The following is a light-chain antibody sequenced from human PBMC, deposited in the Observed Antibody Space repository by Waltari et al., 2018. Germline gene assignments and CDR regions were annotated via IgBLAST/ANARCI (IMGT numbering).Light chain of an antibody. Sequence: QSALTQPASVSGSPRQSVTIFCAGTSNDDGGYNSVSWYQEHPGQAPRVIIYDVSDRPSGVSDRFSGSKSGNTASLTISGLQAEDEADYYCSSQSSNDVVLFGGGTKLTVL. V-gene: IGLV2-14*01. CDR1: SNDDGGYNS. CDR2: DVS. CDR3: SSQSSNDVVL. J-gene: IGLJ2*01.